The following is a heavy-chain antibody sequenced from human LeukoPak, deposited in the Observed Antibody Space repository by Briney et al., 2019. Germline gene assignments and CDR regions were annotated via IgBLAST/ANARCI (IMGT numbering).Heavy chain of an antibody. D-gene: IGHD5-12*01. J-gene: IGHJ4*02. V-gene: IGHV3-30*02. CDR2: IRYDGSNK. Sequence: GGSLRLSCAASGFTFSSYGMHWVRQAPGKGLEWVAFIRYDGSNKYYADSVKGRFTISRDNSKKTLYLQMNSLRAEDTAVYYCAKDQGLVATSSDYFDYWGQGTLVTVSS. CDR3: AKDQGLVATSSDYFDY. CDR1: GFTFSSYG.